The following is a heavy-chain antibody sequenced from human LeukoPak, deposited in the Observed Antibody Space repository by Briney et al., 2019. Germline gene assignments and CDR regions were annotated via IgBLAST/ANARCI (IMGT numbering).Heavy chain of an antibody. D-gene: IGHD2/OR15-2a*01. CDR3: AREPRIRGWFDP. J-gene: IGHJ5*02. Sequence: SETLSLTCTVSGGSISSYYWSWIRQPAGKGLEWIGRIYTSGSTNYNPSLKSRVTMSVDTSKNQFSLKLSSVTAADTAVYYCAREPRIRGWFDPWAREPWSPSPQ. V-gene: IGHV4-4*07. CDR1: GGSISSYY. CDR2: IYTSGST.